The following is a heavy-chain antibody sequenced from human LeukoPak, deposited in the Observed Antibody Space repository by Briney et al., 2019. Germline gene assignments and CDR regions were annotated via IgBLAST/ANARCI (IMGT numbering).Heavy chain of an antibody. CDR3: ARDRADSSGLDV. J-gene: IGHJ6*04. CDR1: GYTFTCYY. V-gene: IGHV1-2*02. Sequence: ASVKVPCKASGYTFTCYYMHWVRQAPGQGLEWMGWINPNSGGTNYAQKFQGRVTMTRDTSISTAYMELSRLRSDDTAVYYCARDRADSSGLDVWGKGTTVTVSS. CDR2: INPNSGGT. D-gene: IGHD6-19*01.